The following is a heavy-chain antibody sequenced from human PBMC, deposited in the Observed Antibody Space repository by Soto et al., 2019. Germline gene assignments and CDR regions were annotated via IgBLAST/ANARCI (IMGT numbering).Heavy chain of an antibody. CDR3: ARTPFYSSSWYWFDP. CDR2: IYWDDDR. V-gene: IGHV2-5*02. D-gene: IGHD6-13*01. J-gene: IGHJ5*02. CDR1: GFSLSTSGVG. Sequence: QITLKESGPTLVKPTQTLTLTCTFSGFSLSTSGVGVGWIRQPPGKALEWLALIYWDDDRYYSPSLKSRLTSPKDTSKNRVVLTMTDMDPVDTATYYCARTPFYSSSWYWFDPWGQGTLVTVSS.